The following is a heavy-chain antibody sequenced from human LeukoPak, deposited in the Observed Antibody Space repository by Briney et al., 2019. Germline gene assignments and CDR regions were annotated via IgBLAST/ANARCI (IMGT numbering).Heavy chain of an antibody. V-gene: IGHV4-39*01. CDR2: IYYSGST. J-gene: IGHJ4*02. CDR3: ARHARRYGGQQLGYFDY. D-gene: IGHD6-13*01. CDR1: GGSISSSSYY. Sequence: PSETLSLTCTVSGGSISSSSYYWGWIRQPPGKGLEWIGSIYYSGSTYYNPSLKSRVTISVDTSKNQFSLKLSSVTAADTAVYYCARHARRYGGQQLGYFDYWGQGTLVTVSS.